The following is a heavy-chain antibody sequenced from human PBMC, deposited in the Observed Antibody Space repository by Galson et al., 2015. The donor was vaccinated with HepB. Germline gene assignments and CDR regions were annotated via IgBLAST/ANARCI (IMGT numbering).Heavy chain of an antibody. CDR1: GFTVSSNY. D-gene: IGHD6-13*01. J-gene: IGHJ6*02. V-gene: IGHV3-53*04. CDR2: IYSGGST. Sequence: SLRLSCAASGFTVSSNYMSWVRQAPGRGLEWVSVIYSGGSTYYADSVKGRFTISRHNSKNTLYLQMNSLRAEDTAVYYWARDFRGSSWSYYGMDVWGQRTTVTVSS. CDR3: ARDFRGSSWSYYGMDV.